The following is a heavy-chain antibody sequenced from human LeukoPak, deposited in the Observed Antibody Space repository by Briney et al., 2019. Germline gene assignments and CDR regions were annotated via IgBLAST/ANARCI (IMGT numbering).Heavy chain of an antibody. D-gene: IGHD2-2*01. Sequence: GGSLRLSCAASGFTFSSYSMNWVRQAPGKGLEWVSSISSSSSYIYYADSVKGRFTISRDNAKNSLYLQMNSLRAEDTAVYYCARYMLRYCSSTSCNNWYFDLWGRGTLVTVSS. J-gene: IGHJ2*01. CDR2: ISSSSSYI. CDR1: GFTFSSYS. V-gene: IGHV3-21*01. CDR3: ARYMLRYCSSTSCNNWYFDL.